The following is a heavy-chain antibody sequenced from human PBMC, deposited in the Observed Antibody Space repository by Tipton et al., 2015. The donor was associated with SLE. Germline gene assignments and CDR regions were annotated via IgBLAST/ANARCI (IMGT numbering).Heavy chain of an antibody. D-gene: IGHD1-1*01. CDR3: ARVPGLERSYFYYYYMDV. V-gene: IGHV4-59*11. CDR1: GDSISGHY. CDR2: IYDSGST. Sequence: LRLSYTVSGDSISGHYRSWIRQPPGKGLEWIGYIYDSGSTSYNPSLKSRLTISVDTSKNQFSLKLSSVTAADTAVYYCARVPGLERSYFYYYYMDVWGKGTTVTVSS. J-gene: IGHJ6*03.